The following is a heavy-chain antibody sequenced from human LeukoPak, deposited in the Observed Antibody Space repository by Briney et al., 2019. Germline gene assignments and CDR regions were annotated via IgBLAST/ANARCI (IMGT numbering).Heavy chain of an antibody. J-gene: IGHJ4*02. Sequence: GFLRLSCAASGFPFSCFTMNWVRQASGKGPGWVSSISGTSGYIYYADSVKGRFTISRDNAKKSLYLQMNSLRADDTAVYYCARDVYGDYATDFWGQGTLVTVSS. CDR1: GFPFSCFT. D-gene: IGHD4-17*01. V-gene: IGHV3-21*01. CDR3: ARDVYGDYATDF. CDR2: ISGTSGYI.